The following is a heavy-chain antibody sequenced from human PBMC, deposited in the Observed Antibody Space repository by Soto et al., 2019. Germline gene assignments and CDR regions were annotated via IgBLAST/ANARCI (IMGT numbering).Heavy chain of an antibody. Sequence: GGSLRLSCAVSGSTFSNDWMLWVRQAPGKGLVWVSHINSDGSSTNYADFVKGRFTIARDNAKNTVYLQMNSLRAEDTAVYYCARDRSYSLDVWGQGTTVTVSS. V-gene: IGHV3-74*01. J-gene: IGHJ6*02. CDR1: GSTFSNDW. CDR2: INSDGSST. CDR3: ARDRSYSLDV.